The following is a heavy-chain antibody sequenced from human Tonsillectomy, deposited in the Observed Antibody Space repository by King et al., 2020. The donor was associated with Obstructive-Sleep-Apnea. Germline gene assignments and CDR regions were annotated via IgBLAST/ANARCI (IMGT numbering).Heavy chain of an antibody. CDR1: GYSISSGYY. J-gene: IGHJ4*02. Sequence: QLQESGPGLVKPSETLSLTCTVSGYSISSGYYWCWIRQPPGKGLGWIGSIYHSGSTYYNPSLKSRDTISGDTSKNQFSLQLSSATAADTAVYYCARRDITIFGVVSYWGQGTLVTVSS. V-gene: IGHV4-38-2*02. CDR2: IYHSGST. D-gene: IGHD3-3*01. CDR3: ARRDITIFGVVSY.